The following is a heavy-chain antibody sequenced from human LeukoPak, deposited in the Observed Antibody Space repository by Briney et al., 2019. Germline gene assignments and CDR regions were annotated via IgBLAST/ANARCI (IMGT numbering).Heavy chain of an antibody. V-gene: IGHV3-66*01. J-gene: IGHJ3*02. CDR1: GFTVSSNY. CDR2: IYSGGST. CDR3: ASITMIVVVQGAFDI. Sequence: PGRSLRLSCAASGFTVSSNYMSWVRQAPGKGLEWVSVIYSGGSTYYADSVKGRFTISRDNSKNTLYLQMNSLRAEDTAVYYCASITMIVVVQGAFDIWGQGTMVTVSS. D-gene: IGHD3-22*01.